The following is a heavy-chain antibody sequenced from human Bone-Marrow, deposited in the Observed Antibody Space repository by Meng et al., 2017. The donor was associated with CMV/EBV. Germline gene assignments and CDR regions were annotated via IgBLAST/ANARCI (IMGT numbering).Heavy chain of an antibody. V-gene: IGHV3-21*01. CDR2: ISSSSTYI. CDR1: GFTFNSYS. Sequence: GGSLRLSCAASGFTFNSYSMNWVRQAPGKGLEWVSSISSSSTYISYADSVQGRFTISRDNAKNSLSLQMDSLRAEDTALYYCARFVRGGAVAGAGRYYYGMDVWGQRTPVTVSS. CDR3: ARFVRGGAVAGAGRYYYGMDV. J-gene: IGHJ6*02. D-gene: IGHD6-19*01.